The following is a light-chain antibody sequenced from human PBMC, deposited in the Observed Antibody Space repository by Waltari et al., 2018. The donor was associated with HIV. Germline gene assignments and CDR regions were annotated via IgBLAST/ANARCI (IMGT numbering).Light chain of an antibody. J-gene: IGLJ2*01. Sequence: SYALTQPPSVSVAPGQTASITCSGARLVDHYACWYQQKPGQAPMLVIYQDINRPPGIPARFSGSNSGNKATLTVSGTQPKDEADYYCQAWDRSNVVFGGGTKLTVL. CDR2: QDI. V-gene: IGLV3-1*01. CDR3: QAWDRSNVV. CDR1: RLVDHY.